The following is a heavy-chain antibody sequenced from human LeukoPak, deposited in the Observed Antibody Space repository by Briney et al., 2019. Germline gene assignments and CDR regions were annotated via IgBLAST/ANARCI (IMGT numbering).Heavy chain of an antibody. CDR1: GFTFRSYW. D-gene: IGHD6-19*01. J-gene: IGHJ4*02. CDR2: INSDGSTT. V-gene: IGHV3-74*03. CDR3: ARDSGTGSAWYPFDY. Sequence: GGSLRLSCAASGFTFRSYWMHWVRQAPGKGLVWVSRINSDGSTTAFADSVKGRFTISRDNAENTLYLQMNSLRAEDTAVYYCARDSGTGSAWYPFDYWGQGTLVTVSS.